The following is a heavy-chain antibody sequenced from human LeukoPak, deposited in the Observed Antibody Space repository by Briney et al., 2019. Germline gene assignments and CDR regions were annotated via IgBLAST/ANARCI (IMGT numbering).Heavy chain of an antibody. V-gene: IGHV4-59*01. Sequence: SETLSLTCTVSGGSISSYYWSWIRQPPGKGLEWIGYIYYSGSTNYNPSLKSRVTISVDTSKNQFSLKLSSVTAADTAVYYCARVEGYYYYMDVWGKGTTVTISS. J-gene: IGHJ6*03. CDR2: IYYSGST. CDR1: GGSISSYY. CDR3: ARVEGYYYYMDV.